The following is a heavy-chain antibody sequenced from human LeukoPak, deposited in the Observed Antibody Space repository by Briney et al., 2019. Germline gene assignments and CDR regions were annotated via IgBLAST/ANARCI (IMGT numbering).Heavy chain of an antibody. CDR2: INPDSGAT. CDR1: EYSFSDYY. CDR3: ARDGPGRINFDN. J-gene: IGHJ4*02. V-gene: IGHV1-2*02. Sequence: GASVKVSCKASEYSFSDYYIQWVRQAPGQGLEWMGWINPDSGATIFAQKFQDRVTMTRDTSITTAYLELSRLTSDDTAVYYCARDGPGRINFDNWGQGTLVTVSS. D-gene: IGHD2-15*01.